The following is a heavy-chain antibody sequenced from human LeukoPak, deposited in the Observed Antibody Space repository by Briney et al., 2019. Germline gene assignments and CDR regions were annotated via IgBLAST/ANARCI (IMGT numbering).Heavy chain of an antibody. Sequence: PGGSLRLSCAASGFTVSSNYMSWVRQAPGKGLEWVSVIYSGGSTYYADSVKGRFTISRDNSKNTLYLQMNSLRAEDTAVYYCAREAASGNDAFDIWGQGTTVTVSS. CDR3: AREAASGNDAFDI. V-gene: IGHV3-66*01. D-gene: IGHD2-15*01. CDR1: GFTVSSNY. CDR2: IYSGGST. J-gene: IGHJ3*02.